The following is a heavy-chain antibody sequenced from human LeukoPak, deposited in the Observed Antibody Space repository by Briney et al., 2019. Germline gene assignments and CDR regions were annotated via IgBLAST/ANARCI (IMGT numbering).Heavy chain of an antibody. J-gene: IGHJ4*02. V-gene: IGHV4-34*01. Sequence: SETLTLTCAVYGGSFSGYYWSWIRQPPGKGLEWIGEINHSGSTNYNPSLKSRVTISVDTSKNQFSLKLSSVTAADTAVYYCARSGPRLPEHYDYVWGSYRPYHNFDYWGQGTLVTISS. CDR3: ARSGPRLPEHYDYVWGSYRPYHNFDY. CDR2: INHSGST. CDR1: GGSFSGYY. D-gene: IGHD3-16*02.